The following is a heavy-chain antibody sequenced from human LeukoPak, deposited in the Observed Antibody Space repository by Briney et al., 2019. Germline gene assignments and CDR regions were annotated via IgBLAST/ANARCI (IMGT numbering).Heavy chain of an antibody. Sequence: ASVKVSFKASGYSLNAYYMHWVRQAPGQGLGWMGWINPSSGGTKYAQKFQGRVTMARDTSISTTYMELSRLTSDDTAVYYCARGLGLDYWGQGTLVTVSS. J-gene: IGHJ4*02. CDR2: INPSSGGT. V-gene: IGHV1-2*02. CDR1: GYSLNAYY. D-gene: IGHD4-11*01. CDR3: ARGLGLDY.